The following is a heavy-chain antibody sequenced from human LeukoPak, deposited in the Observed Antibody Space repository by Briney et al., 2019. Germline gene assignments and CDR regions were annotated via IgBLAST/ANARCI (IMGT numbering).Heavy chain of an antibody. CDR2: IRSKAYGGTT. Sequence: PGGSLRLSCTASGFIFGDYAISWFRQAPGKGLEWVGFIRSKAYGGTTEYAASVKGRFTISRDDSKSIAYLQMNSLKTEDTAVYYCTRGSVRPDYWGQGTLVTVSS. J-gene: IGHJ4*02. CDR1: GFIFGDYA. D-gene: IGHD3-10*01. CDR3: TRGSVRPDY. V-gene: IGHV3-49*03.